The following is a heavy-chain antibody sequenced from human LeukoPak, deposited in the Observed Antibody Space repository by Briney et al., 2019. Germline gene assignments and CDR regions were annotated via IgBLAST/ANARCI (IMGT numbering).Heavy chain of an antibody. CDR1: GFTFNTYA. CDR2: ISGSGGST. J-gene: IGHJ4*02. CDR3: ARDRAEFDY. Sequence: GGSLRLSCSASGFTFNTYAMSWVRQAPGKGLEWVSGISGSGGSTYYADSVKGRFTISRDNSKDTLYLRVNSLRAEDTAVYYCARDRAEFDYWGQGTLVTVSS. V-gene: IGHV3-23*01. D-gene: IGHD3-10*01.